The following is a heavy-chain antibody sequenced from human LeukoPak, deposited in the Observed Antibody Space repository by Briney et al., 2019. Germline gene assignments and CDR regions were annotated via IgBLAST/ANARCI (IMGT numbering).Heavy chain of an antibody. D-gene: IGHD6-13*01. CDR3: AAIAAAGPFSRVGSFDY. J-gene: IGHJ4*02. V-gene: IGHV4-39*07. CDR1: GGSISCSSYY. Sequence: SETLSLTCTVTGGSISCSSYYWGWIRQPPGKGLEWIGSIYYSGSTYYNPSLKSRVTISVDTSKNQFSLKLSSVTAADTAVYYCAAIAAAGPFSRVGSFDYWGQGTLVTVSS. CDR2: IYYSGST.